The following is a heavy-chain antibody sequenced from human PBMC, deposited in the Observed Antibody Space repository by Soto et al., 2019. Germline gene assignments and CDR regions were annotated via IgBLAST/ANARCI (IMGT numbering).Heavy chain of an antibody. J-gene: IGHJ4*02. D-gene: IGHD1-26*01. CDR3: ARDRPIVGAYDY. CDR1: GFTFSDYY. Sequence: QVQLVESEGSLVKPGGSLRLSCAASGFTFSDYYMSWIRQAPGKGLEWVSYISSSGDYTNYADSVKGRFTISRDNAKNSLYLQMNSLRAEDTAVFYCARDRPIVGAYDYWGQGTLVTVSS. V-gene: IGHV3-11*05. CDR2: ISSSGDYT.